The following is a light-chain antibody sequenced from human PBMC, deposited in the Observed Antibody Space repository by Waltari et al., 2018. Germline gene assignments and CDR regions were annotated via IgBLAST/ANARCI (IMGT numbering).Light chain of an antibody. CDR3: QQSHSAPLA. CDR1: RAITNY. CDR2: AAS. Sequence: DIQMTQSPSSLSASVGDRVTITCPASRAITNYVNWYQQRPGLAPKLLIYAASTLQGGVPTRFSGSGSGTDFTLTISSLQIEDFATYYCQQSHSAPLAFGGGTRLEI. V-gene: IGKV1-39*01. J-gene: IGKJ4*01.